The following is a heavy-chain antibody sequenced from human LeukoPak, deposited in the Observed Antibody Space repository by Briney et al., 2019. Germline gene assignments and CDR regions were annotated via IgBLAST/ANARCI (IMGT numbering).Heavy chain of an antibody. Sequence: GESLTLSCAVSGFIFSNYYMSWIRHAPGTGREWVSYLSGTSDTIDYADSVKGRFTISRDNAKNSVFLQMNSLRAEDTALYYCARGGAHGMDVWGQGTTVTVSS. CDR3: ARGGAHGMDV. J-gene: IGHJ6*02. V-gene: IGHV3-11*01. CDR1: GFIFSNYY. CDR2: LSGTSDTI. D-gene: IGHD1-26*01.